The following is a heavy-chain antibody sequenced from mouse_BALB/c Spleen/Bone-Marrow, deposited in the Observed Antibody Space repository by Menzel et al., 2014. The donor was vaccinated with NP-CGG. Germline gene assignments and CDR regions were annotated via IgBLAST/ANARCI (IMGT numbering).Heavy chain of an antibody. J-gene: IGHJ2*01. V-gene: IGHV1-4*02. D-gene: IGHD2-10*01. CDR1: GYTLISYT. Sequence: QVQLKESAAELARPGASVKMSCKASGYTLISYTMHWVRQRPGQDLEWIGYINPNSGYTEYNQKFKDKTTLTADTSSNTAYLLLSSLTSEDSAVYYCARRVPYRFDYWGQGTTLTVSS. CDR2: INPNSGYT. CDR3: ARRVPYRFDY.